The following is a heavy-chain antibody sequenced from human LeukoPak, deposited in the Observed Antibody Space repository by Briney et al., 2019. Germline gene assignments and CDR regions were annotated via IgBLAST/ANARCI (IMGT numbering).Heavy chain of an antibody. D-gene: IGHD4-17*01. CDR2: ISYSGST. J-gene: IGHJ4*02. V-gene: IGHV4-59*01. CDR1: GSSISSYH. Sequence: PSETLSLTCTVSGSSISSYHWSWIRQRPGKGLEWIGYISYSGSTTYNPSLKSRVTISVDTSKNQFSLKLISVTAADTALYYCARGTTVTTYSDYWGQGTLVTVSS. CDR3: ARGTTVTTYSDY.